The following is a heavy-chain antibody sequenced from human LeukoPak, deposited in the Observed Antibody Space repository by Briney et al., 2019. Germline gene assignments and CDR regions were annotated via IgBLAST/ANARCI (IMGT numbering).Heavy chain of an antibody. J-gene: IGHJ4*02. CDR3: ARVRSAVATNAFDY. V-gene: IGHV4-59*11. D-gene: IGHD1-26*01. Sequence: SETLSLTCTVSGGSISGHYWSWIRRPPGRGLEWIGYIFYSGRTNYNPSLKSRVTMSVDTSKNQFSLQLSSVTAADTAVYYCARVRSAVATNAFDYCGQGTLVTVSS. CDR2: IFYSGRT. CDR1: GGSISGHY.